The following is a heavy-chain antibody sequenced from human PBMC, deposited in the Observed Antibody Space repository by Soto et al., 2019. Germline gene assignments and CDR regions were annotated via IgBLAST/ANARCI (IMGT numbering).Heavy chain of an antibody. V-gene: IGHV3-23*01. Sequence: GESLKISCAASGFTFSSYAMSWVRQAPGKGLEWVSAISGSGGSTYYADSVKGRFTISRDNSKNTLYLQMNSLRAEDTAVYYCAKPGNLGDDAFDIWGQGTMVTVSS. CDR2: ISGSGGST. J-gene: IGHJ3*02. CDR1: GFTFSSYA. CDR3: AKPGNLGDDAFDI. D-gene: IGHD3-16*01.